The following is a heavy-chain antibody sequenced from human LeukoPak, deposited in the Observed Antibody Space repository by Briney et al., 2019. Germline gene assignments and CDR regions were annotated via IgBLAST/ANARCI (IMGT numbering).Heavy chain of an antibody. D-gene: IGHD1-26*01. CDR3: ARVGKYSGSYRNDAFDI. J-gene: IGHJ3*02. Sequence: ASVKVSCKASGYTFTGYYMHWVRQAPGQGLEWMGWINPNSGGTNYAQKFQGWVTMTRDTSISTAYMELSRLRSDVTAVYYCARVGKYSGSYRNDAFDIWGQGTMVTVSS. V-gene: IGHV1-2*04. CDR1: GYTFTGYY. CDR2: INPNSGGT.